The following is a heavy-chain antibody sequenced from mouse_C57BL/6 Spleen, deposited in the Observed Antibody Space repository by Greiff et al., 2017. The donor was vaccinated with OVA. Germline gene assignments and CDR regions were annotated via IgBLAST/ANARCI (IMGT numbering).Heavy chain of an antibody. D-gene: IGHD2-2*01. J-gene: IGHJ3*01. CDR1: GYTFTDYY. CDR2: INPNNGGT. CDR3: ARSQDGYDEGAWFAY. V-gene: IGHV1-26*01. Sequence: VQLQQSGPELVKPGASVKISCKASGYTFTDYYMNWVKQSHGKSLEWIGDINPNNGGTSYNQKFKGKATLTVDKSSSTAYMELRSLTSEDSAVYYCARSQDGYDEGAWFAYWGQGTLVTVSA.